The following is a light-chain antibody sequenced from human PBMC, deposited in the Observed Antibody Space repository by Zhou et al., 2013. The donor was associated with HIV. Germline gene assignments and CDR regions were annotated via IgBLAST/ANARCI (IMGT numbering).Light chain of an antibody. CDR3: HQYGSSPWT. V-gene: IGKV3-20*01. CDR1: QSVSSSY. J-gene: IGKJ1*01. Sequence: ETLLTQSPGTLSLSPGEGATLSCRASQSVSSSYLAWYQQKPGQAPRLLIYDASTRATGIPDRFSGSGSATDFTLSISRLEPEDSAVYSCHQYGSSPWTFGQGTKVEI. CDR2: DAS.